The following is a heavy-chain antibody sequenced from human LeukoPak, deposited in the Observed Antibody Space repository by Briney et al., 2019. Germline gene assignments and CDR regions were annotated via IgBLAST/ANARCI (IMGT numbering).Heavy chain of an antibody. CDR1: GYSFTSYW. J-gene: IGHJ4*02. CDR3: ARWLGYCSSSSCYQPFDY. Sequence: GESLKISCKGSGYSFTSYWIGWVRQMPGKGLEWMGIIYPGDSDARYSPSFQGQVTISADKSISTTYLHWSSLQASDTAMYYCARWLGYCSSSSCYQPFDYWGQGTLVTVSS. D-gene: IGHD2-2*01. CDR2: IYPGDSDA. V-gene: IGHV5-51*01.